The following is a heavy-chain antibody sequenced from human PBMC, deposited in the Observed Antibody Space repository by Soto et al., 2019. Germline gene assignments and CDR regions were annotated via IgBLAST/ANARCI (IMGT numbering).Heavy chain of an antibody. D-gene: IGHD1-1*01. CDR3: ARDPGTGAALRAYHFDY. Sequence: ASVKVSCKASRCSFTTYALHWVRQAPGQRLEWMGWINAGNGDTKYSEKFQGRVTITRDTSANTAYMELSSLRSEDTSVYYCARDPGTGAALRAYHFDYWGQGTLVTVSS. CDR2: INAGNGDT. J-gene: IGHJ4*02. CDR1: RCSFTTYA. V-gene: IGHV1-3*01.